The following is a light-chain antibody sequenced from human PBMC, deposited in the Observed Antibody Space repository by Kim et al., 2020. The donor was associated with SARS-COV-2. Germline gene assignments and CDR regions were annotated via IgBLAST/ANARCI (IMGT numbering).Light chain of an antibody. CDR3: KSRDSSGTVV. V-gene: IGLV3-19*01. CDR1: SLRTYY. J-gene: IGLJ2*01. CDR2: GKN. Sequence: SSELTQDPAVSVALGQTVRITCQGDSLRTYYATWYRQKPGQAPVLVIYGKNNRPSGIPDRFSGSSSGNTASLTVTGARAEDEADYYCKSRDSSGTVVFGGGTQLTVL.